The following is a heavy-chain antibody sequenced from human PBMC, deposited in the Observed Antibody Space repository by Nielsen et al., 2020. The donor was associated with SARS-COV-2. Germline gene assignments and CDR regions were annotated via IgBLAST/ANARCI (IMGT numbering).Heavy chain of an antibody. CDR3: AKDDVVRGDAFDI. Sequence: GESLKISCAASGFTFSSYSMNWVRQAPGKGLEWVSSISSSSSYIYYADSVKGRFSISRDNSKNTLYLQMHSLRVEDTAVYYCAKDDVVRGDAFDIWGPGTMVTVSS. CDR1: GFTFSSYS. V-gene: IGHV3-21*04. CDR2: ISSSSSYI. J-gene: IGHJ3*02. D-gene: IGHD3-10*01.